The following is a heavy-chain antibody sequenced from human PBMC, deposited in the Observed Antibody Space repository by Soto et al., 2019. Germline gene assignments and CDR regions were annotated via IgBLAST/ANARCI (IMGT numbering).Heavy chain of an antibody. Sequence: SETLSLTCAVYGGSFSGYYWSWIRQPPGKGLEWIGEVNHSGSTNYNPSLKSRVTISVDTSKNQFSLKLSSVTAADTAVYYCARGGVTPPNWFDPWGQGTLVT. D-gene: IGHD3-16*01. CDR1: GGSFSGYY. CDR3: ARGGVTPPNWFDP. CDR2: VNHSGST. V-gene: IGHV4-34*01. J-gene: IGHJ5*02.